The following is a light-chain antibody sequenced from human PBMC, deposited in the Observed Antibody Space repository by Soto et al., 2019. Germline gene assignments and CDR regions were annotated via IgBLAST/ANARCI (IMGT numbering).Light chain of an antibody. Sequence: QSALTQPASVSGSPGQSITISCTGTSSDVGGYSHVSWYQQHPGEAPKLMSYDVSSRPSGVSNRFSGSKAADTASLTISGLQAEDEADYYCSSFATTDTPMVFGGGTKVTVL. CDR2: DVS. CDR1: SSDVGGYSH. J-gene: IGLJ2*01. CDR3: SSFATTDTPMV. V-gene: IGLV2-14*03.